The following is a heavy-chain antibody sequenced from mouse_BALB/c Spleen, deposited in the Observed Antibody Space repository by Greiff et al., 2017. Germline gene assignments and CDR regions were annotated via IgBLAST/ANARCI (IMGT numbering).Heavy chain of an antibody. Sequence: DVQLVESGGGLVKPGGSLKLSCAASGFTFSSYAMSWVRQTPEKRLEWVATISSGGSYTYYPDSVKGRFTISRDNAKNTLYLQMSSLRSEDTAMYYCARHYGYDEYYAMDYWGQGTSVTVSS. CDR3: ARHYGYDEYYAMDY. D-gene: IGHD2-2*01. V-gene: IGHV5-9-3*01. CDR1: GFTFSSYA. J-gene: IGHJ4*01. CDR2: ISSGGSYT.